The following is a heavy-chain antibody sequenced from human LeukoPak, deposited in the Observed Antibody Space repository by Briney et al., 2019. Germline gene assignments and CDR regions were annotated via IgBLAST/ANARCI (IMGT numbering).Heavy chain of an antibody. D-gene: IGHD1-26*01. V-gene: IGHV4-39*07. J-gene: IGHJ4*02. CDR3: ARDAIVGATKRALDY. CDR1: GGSISSNSYY. CDR2: IYYSGST. Sequence: SETLSLTCTVSGGSISSNSYYWGWIRQPPGKGLEWIGSIYYSGSTYYNPSLKSRVTISVDTSKNQFSLKLSSVTAADTAVYYCARDAIVGATKRALDYWGQGTLVTVSS.